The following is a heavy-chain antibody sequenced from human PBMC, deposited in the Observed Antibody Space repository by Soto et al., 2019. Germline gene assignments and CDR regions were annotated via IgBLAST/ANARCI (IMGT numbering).Heavy chain of an antibody. CDR3: ATERLGFCDSDNCYRPYFDS. V-gene: IGHV1-24*01. CDR1: GDTLTELS. Sequence: ASVKVSCKVSGDTLTELSIHWVRQAPGEGLEWMGRFDPEDDEIVYAQKFQGRVTMTEDTSTDTSYMEVTSLTSEDTAVYYCATERLGFCDSDNCYRPYFDSWGQGTLVTVS. D-gene: IGHD2-21*02. J-gene: IGHJ4*02. CDR2: FDPEDDEI.